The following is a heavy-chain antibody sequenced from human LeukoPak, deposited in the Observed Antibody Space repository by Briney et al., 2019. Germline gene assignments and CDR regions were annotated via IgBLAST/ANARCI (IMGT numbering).Heavy chain of an antibody. Sequence: GGSLRLSCAASGFPVNKYETHWARRAPGRALEGVSYIDAGATSTNYADSVWGRFTLSRDNAQNSVHLQMNSLRDEDTAVYYCVRGRLLRSTKYFDYWGQGALVTVSS. J-gene: IGHJ4*02. D-gene: IGHD2-21*02. V-gene: IGHV3-48*03. CDR3: VRGRLLRSTKYFDY. CDR2: IDAGATST. CDR1: GFPVNKYE.